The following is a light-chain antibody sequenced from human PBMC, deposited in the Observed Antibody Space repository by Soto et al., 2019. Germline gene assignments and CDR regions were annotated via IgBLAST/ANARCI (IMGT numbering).Light chain of an antibody. V-gene: IGLV2-14*03. Sequence: QSALTQPASVSGSLGQSITISCTGTRSDIGSRNSVSWYQHHPGKAPKLMIYDVNIRPSGASHRFSGSKSGNAASLTISGLQAEDEADYSCASYTAASTMVFGGGTKVTVL. CDR1: RSDIGSRNS. CDR3: ASYTAASTMV. CDR2: DVN. J-gene: IGLJ2*01.